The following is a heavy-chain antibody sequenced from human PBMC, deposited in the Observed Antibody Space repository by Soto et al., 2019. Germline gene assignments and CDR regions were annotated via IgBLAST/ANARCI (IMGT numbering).Heavy chain of an antibody. Sequence: GGSLRLSCTTSGFTFNTYGMHWVRQAPCKGLEWVAIIWYDGSNKYYADSVKGRFTISRDNSKNTLYLQMNSLRAEDTALYYCARADCTGAYCYSWPFNYGVDVWGQGTTVTV. CDR1: GFTFNTYG. CDR2: IWYDGSNK. J-gene: IGHJ6*02. V-gene: IGHV3-33*08. CDR3: ARADCTGAYCYSWPFNYGVDV. D-gene: IGHD2-15*01.